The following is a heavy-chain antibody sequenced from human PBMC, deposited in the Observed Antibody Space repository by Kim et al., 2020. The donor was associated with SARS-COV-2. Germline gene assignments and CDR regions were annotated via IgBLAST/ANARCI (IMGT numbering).Heavy chain of an antibody. CDR2: IGTAGDT. D-gene: IGHD1-26*01. CDR3: ARGSVGATGGGYYYYYGMDV. J-gene: IGHJ6*02. V-gene: IGHV3-13*04. Sequence: GGSLRLSCAASGFTFSSYDMHWVRQATGKGLEWVSAIGTAGDTYYPGSVKGRFTISRENAKNSLYLQMNSLRAGDTAVYYCARGSVGATGGGYYYYYGMDVWGQGTTVTVSS. CDR1: GFTFSSYD.